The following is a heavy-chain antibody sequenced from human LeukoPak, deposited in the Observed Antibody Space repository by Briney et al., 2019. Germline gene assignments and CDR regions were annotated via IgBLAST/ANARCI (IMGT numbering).Heavy chain of an antibody. J-gene: IGHJ4*02. D-gene: IGHD2-15*01. Sequence: ASVKVSCKASGYTFTGYYMHWVRQAPGQGLEWMGRINPNSGDTNYAQKFQGRVTMTRDTSISTAYMELSRLRSDDTAVYYCTRGSACSGGNCYSDWGQGTLVTVSS. CDR1: GYTFTGYY. V-gene: IGHV1-2*06. CDR2: INPNSGDT. CDR3: TRGSACSGGNCYSD.